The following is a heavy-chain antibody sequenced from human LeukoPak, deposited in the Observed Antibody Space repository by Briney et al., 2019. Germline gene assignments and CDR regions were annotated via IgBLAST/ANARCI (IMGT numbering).Heavy chain of an antibody. CDR2: IYYSGST. CDR1: GGSISSSSYY. V-gene: IGHV4-39*01. J-gene: IGHJ4*02. CDR3: ARHMRWFGESAVDY. D-gene: IGHD3-10*01. Sequence: SETLSLTCTVSGGSISSSSYYWGWIRQPPGKGLEWIGSIYYSGSTYYNPSLKSRVTISVDTSKNQFSLKLSSVTAADTAVYYCARHMRWFGESAVDYWGQGTLVTVSS.